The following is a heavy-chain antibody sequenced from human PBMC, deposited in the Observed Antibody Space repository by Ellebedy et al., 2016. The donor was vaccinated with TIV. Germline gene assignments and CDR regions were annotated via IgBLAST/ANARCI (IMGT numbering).Heavy chain of an antibody. CDR2: ITESGGNT. J-gene: IGHJ3*01. Sequence: PGGSLRLSCAASGLTFSSHAMSWVRQAPGKGLEWVSSITESGGNTYYADSVKGRFTISRGNSKDTLYLQMNSLRAEDTAIYYCARDPVGVGPAFDVWGQGTMVTVSS. V-gene: IGHV3-23*01. CDR1: GLTFSSHA. D-gene: IGHD4-23*01. CDR3: ARDPVGVGPAFDV.